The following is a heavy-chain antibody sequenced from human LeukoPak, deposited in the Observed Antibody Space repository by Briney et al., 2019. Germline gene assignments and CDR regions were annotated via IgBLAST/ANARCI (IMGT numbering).Heavy chain of an antibody. CDR2: INTDGSST. CDR1: GFTFSSYW. D-gene: IGHD2-2*01. J-gene: IGHJ6*03. V-gene: IGHV3-74*01. Sequence: GGSLRLSSAASGFTFSSYWMHWVRQAPGKGLVWVSRINTDGSSTSYADSVKGRFTISRDNAKNTLYLQMNSLRAEDTAVYYCARPPHSGAVPYYYMDVWGKGTTVTVSS. CDR3: ARPPHSGAVPYYYMDV.